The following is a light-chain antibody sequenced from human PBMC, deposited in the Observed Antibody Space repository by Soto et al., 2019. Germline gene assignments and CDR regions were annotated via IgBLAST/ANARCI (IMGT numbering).Light chain of an antibody. CDR2: GAS. J-gene: IGKJ4*01. CDR3: QQYGSSPLT. Sequence: EIVLTQSPGTLSLSPGERATLSCRASQSVTSNYLAWYQQKPGQAPRLLIYGASSRAADIPDRFSGSGSGTDFTLTISRLEPEDFAVYYCQQYGSSPLTFGGGTKVDIK. CDR1: QSVTSNY. V-gene: IGKV3-20*01.